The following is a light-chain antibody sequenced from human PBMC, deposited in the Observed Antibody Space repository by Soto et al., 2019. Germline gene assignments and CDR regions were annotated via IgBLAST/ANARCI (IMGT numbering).Light chain of an antibody. V-gene: IGLV2-14*01. J-gene: IGLJ2*01. Sequence: QSVLTQPASVSGSPGQSITISCTGTSSDVGGYNYVSWYQQHPGKAPKLMIYEVSNRPSGVSNRFSDSKSGNTASLTISGLQAEDEADYYCQSYDSSLSVVFGGGTKLTVL. CDR3: QSYDSSLSVV. CDR2: EVS. CDR1: SSDVGGYNY.